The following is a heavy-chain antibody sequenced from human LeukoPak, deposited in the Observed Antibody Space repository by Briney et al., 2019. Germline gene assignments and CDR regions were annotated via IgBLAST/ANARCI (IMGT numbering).Heavy chain of an antibody. CDR2: ISSGGGTI. D-gene: IGHD6-19*01. Sequence: GGSLRLSCAASGFTFSSYEMNWVRQAPGKGLEWVSYISSGGGTIYYADSVKGRFTISRDNAKNTVYLQMNSLRAEDTAVYYCARRAPTQAVADTHDAFDLWGQGTMVTVSS. CDR1: GFTFSSYE. V-gene: IGHV3-48*03. CDR3: ARRAPTQAVADTHDAFDL. J-gene: IGHJ3*01.